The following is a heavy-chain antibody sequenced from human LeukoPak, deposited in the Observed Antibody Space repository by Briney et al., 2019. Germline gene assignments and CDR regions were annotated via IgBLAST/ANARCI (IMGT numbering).Heavy chain of an antibody. Sequence: GASVKASCKASGYTFTDYDMHWVRQAPGQRREWMGWINPNSGGTNFAHKFQGRVAMTRDTSISTAYMELGSLRSDDTAVYYCARARWQLVPYFDSWGQGTLVTVSS. CDR1: GYTFTDYD. D-gene: IGHD6-6*01. CDR2: INPNSGGT. CDR3: ARARWQLVPYFDS. J-gene: IGHJ4*02. V-gene: IGHV1-2*07.